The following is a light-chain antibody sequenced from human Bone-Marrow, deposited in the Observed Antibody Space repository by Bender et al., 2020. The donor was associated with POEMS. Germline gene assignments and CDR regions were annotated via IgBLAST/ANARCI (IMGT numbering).Light chain of an antibody. CDR2: DVS. J-gene: IGLJ1*01. CDR1: SSDIGGYKY. V-gene: IGLV2-14*03. CDR3: CSYAGFNTPFV. Sequence: QSALTQPASVSGSPGQSITISCTGTSSDIGGYKYVSWFQQHPGKAPRLIIYDVSDRPSGVPARFSGSKSGNTASLTIAGLQAEDEADYYCCSYAGFNTPFVFGTGTKVTVL.